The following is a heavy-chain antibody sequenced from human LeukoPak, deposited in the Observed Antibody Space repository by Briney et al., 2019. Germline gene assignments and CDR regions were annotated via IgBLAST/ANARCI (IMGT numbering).Heavy chain of an antibody. J-gene: IGHJ4*02. Sequence: SQTLSLTCTVSGGSISSRSYYWSWIRQPAGKGLEWIGRVFASGSAKYNPSLKSRVTISLDTSKNQFSLKLSSVTAADMAVYYCARGAGYCSGDICYSGQIPFDYWGQGTLDTVSS. CDR1: GGSISSRSYY. CDR3: ARGAGYCSGDICYSGQIPFDY. V-gene: IGHV4-61*02. D-gene: IGHD2-15*01. CDR2: VFASGSA.